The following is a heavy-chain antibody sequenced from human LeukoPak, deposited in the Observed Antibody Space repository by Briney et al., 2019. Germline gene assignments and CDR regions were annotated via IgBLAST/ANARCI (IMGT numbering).Heavy chain of an antibody. CDR3: ARAVTTVTNFDY. CDR1: GYTFTGYY. V-gene: IGHV1-2*06. Sequence: ASVKVSCKASGYTFTGYYMHWVRQAPGQGLEWMGRINPNSGGTNYAQKFQDRVTMTRDTSISTAYMELSRLRSDDTAVYYCARAVTTVTNFDYWGQGTLVTVSS. J-gene: IGHJ4*02. D-gene: IGHD4-17*01. CDR2: INPNSGGT.